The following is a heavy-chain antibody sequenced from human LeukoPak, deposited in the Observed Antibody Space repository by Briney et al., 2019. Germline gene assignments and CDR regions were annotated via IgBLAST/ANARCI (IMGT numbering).Heavy chain of an antibody. CDR2: IYYSGST. CDR3: ARYNYYDSSGYYYDWFDP. CDR1: GGSISSYY. V-gene: IGHV4-59*08. J-gene: IGHJ5*02. D-gene: IGHD3-22*01. Sequence: PSETLSLTCTVSGGSISSYYWSWIRQPPGKGLEWIGYIYYSGSTNYNSSLKSRVTISVDTSKNQFSLKLSSVTAADTAVYYCARYNYYDSSGYYYDWFDPWGQGTLVTVSS.